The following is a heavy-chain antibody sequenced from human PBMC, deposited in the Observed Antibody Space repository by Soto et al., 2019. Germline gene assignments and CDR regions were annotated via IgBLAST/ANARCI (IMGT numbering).Heavy chain of an antibody. CDR3: ARDPNWRGAFDI. CDR1: GFTFSSYS. J-gene: IGHJ3*02. V-gene: IGHV3-21*01. D-gene: IGHD7-27*01. Sequence: PGGSLRLSCAASGFTFSSYSMNWVRQAPGKGLEWVSSISSSSSYIYYADSVKGRFTISRDNAKNSLYLQMNSLRAEDTAVYYCARDPNWRGAFDIWGQGTMVTVSS. CDR2: ISSSSSYI.